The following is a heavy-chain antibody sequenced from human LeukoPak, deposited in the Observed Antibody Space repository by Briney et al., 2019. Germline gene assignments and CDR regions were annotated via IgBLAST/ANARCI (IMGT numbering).Heavy chain of an antibody. CDR2: ISSSSSTI. CDR1: GFTFSSYE. Sequence: GGSLRLSCAASGFTFSSYEMNWVRQAPGKGLEWVSYISSSSSTIYYADSVKGRFTISRDNAKKSLYLQMNSLRAEDTAVYFCGRDTDFDYWGQGTLVTVSS. J-gene: IGHJ4*02. V-gene: IGHV3-48*03. CDR3: GRDTDFDY.